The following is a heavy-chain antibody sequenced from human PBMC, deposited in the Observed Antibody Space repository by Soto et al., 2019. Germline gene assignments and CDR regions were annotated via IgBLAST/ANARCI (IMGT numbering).Heavy chain of an antibody. D-gene: IGHD3-3*02. CDR1: GGSVSSGSYY. CDR3: AREIRDYYYYGMDV. V-gene: IGHV4-61*01. Sequence: SETLSLTCIVSGGSVSSGSYYWSWIRQPPGKGLEWIGYIHYSGSTSYNPSLKSRVTISVDTSKNQFSLKLSSVTAADTAVYYCAREIRDYYYYGMDVWGQGTTVTVSS. CDR2: IHYSGST. J-gene: IGHJ6*02.